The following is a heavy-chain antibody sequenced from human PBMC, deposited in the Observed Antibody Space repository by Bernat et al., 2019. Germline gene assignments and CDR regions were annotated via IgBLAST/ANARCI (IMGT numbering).Heavy chain of an antibody. CDR1: GGSFSGYY. D-gene: IGHD2-15*01. Sequence: QVQLQQWGAGLLKPSETLSLTCAVYGGSFSGYYWSWIRQPPGKGLEWIGEINHSGSTNYNPSLKSGVTISLDTSKNQFSLKLISVTAADTAVYYCARGKYCSGGNCYSYRGAFDIWGQGTMVTVSS. J-gene: IGHJ3*02. V-gene: IGHV4-34*01. CDR2: INHSGST. CDR3: ARGKYCSGGNCYSYRGAFDI.